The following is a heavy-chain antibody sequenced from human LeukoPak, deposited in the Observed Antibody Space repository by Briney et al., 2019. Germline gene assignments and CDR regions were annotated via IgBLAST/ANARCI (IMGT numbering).Heavy chain of an antibody. CDR1: GYTFTSYD. Sequence: GESLKISCKASGYTFTSYDINWVRQATGQGLEWMGWMNPNSGNTGYAQKFQGRVTITRNTSISTAYMELSSLRSEDTAVYYCARGQRGYSYGYSYYYMDVWGKGTTVTVSS. D-gene: IGHD5-18*01. CDR2: MNPNSGNT. J-gene: IGHJ6*03. CDR3: ARGQRGYSYGYSYYYMDV. V-gene: IGHV1-8*03.